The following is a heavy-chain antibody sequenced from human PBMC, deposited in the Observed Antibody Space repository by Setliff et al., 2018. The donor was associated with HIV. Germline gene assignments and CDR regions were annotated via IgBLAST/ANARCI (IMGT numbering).Heavy chain of an antibody. CDR2: INPNSGGT. V-gene: IGHV1-2*02. J-gene: IGHJ4*02. Sequence: ASVKVFCKASAYTFTAYYIHWVRQAPGQGLEWMGWINPNSGGTNYAQKFQGRVTVTRDTSISTTYMELSRLRSDDTAVYYCARDLNSSPFDYWGQGTRVTVSS. CDR1: AYTFTAYY. D-gene: IGHD6-13*01. CDR3: ARDLNSSPFDY.